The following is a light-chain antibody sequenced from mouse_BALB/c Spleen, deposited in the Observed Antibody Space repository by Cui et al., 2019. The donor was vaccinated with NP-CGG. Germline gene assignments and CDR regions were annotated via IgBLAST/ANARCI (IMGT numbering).Light chain of an antibody. CDR1: TGAVTTSNY. CDR3: ALWYSNHWV. J-gene: IGLJ1*01. Sequence: VVSQDSALTTSPGETVTLTCRSNTGAVTTSNYANWVQEKPDHLFTGLIGGTNNRAPGIPARFSGSLIGDKAALTITGAQTEDEAIYFCALWYSNHWVFGGGTKLTVL. V-gene: IGLV1*01. CDR2: GTN.